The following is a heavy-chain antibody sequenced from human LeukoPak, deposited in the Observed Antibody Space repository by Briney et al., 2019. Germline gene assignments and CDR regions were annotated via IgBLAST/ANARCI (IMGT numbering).Heavy chain of an antibody. CDR2: IYSGGST. J-gene: IGHJ4*02. CDR3: ARGLGYCTSTTCLLPFDY. CDR1: GFTVGNNY. V-gene: IGHV3-53*01. Sequence: PGGSLRLSCTASGFTVGNNYMNWFRQAPGKGLEWVCLIYSGGSTYYADSVKGRFTVSRDNSKNTLYLQMNSLRAEDTAMYYCARGLGYCTSTTCLLPFDYWGQGTLVTVSS. D-gene: IGHD2-2*01.